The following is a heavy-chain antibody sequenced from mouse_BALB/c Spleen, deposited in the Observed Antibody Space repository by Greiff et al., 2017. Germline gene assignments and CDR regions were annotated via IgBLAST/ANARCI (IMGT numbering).Heavy chain of an antibody. CDR3: ARTGGSWMDY. D-gene: IGHD1-1*01. V-gene: IGHV1-87*01. J-gene: IGHJ4*01. CDR1: GYTFTSYW. CDR2: IYPGDGDT. Sequence: QVQLQQSGAELARPGASVKLSCKASGYTFTSYWMQWVKQRPGQGLEWIGAIYPGDGDTRYTQKFKGKATLTADKSSSTAYMQLSSLASEDSAVYYCARTGGSWMDYWGQGTSVTVSS.